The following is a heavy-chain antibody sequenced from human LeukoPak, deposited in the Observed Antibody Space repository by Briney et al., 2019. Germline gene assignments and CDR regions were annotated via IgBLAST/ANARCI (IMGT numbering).Heavy chain of an antibody. D-gene: IGHD3-3*01. CDR2: INPSGGST. CDR1: GGTFSSYA. Sequence: GASVKVSCKASGGTFSSYAISWVRQAPGQGLEWMGIINPSGGSTSYAQKFQGRVTMTRDTSTSTVYMELSSLRSEDTAVYYCARQAETYYDFWSGYNWFDPWGQGTLVTVSS. CDR3: ARQAETYYDFWSGYNWFDP. J-gene: IGHJ5*02. V-gene: IGHV1-46*01.